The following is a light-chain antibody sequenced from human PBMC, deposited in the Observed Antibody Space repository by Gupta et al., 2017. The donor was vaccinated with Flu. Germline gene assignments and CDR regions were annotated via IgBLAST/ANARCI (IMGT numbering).Light chain of an antibody. CDR2: VNY. Sequence: QSVLTQPPSLSATPGQRVTISCSGGSSNIGSHPVNWFQQITGAAPKLLMYVNYQRASGVPDRFSGSKAGTYASLAIRDPQAEDEAEDYWATWDDSLEGWAFGGGTRLTVL. V-gene: IGLV1-44*01. J-gene: IGLJ2*01. CDR1: SSNIGSHP. CDR3: ATWDDSLEGWA.